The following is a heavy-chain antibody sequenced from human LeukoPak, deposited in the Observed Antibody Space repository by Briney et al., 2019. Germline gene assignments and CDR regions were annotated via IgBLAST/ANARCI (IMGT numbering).Heavy chain of an antibody. CDR1: GGSISNYY. CDR2: MYNSVS. CDR3: AKHRARDGYNALAY. Sequence: PSETLSLTCTVYGGSISNYYWSWIRQPPGKALEWIAYMYNSVSNYTPSLKSRVTISVDTSKNQFYMKMSSVTAADTAVYYCAKHRARDGYNALAYWGQGTLVTVSS. V-gene: IGHV4-59*08. D-gene: IGHD5-24*01. J-gene: IGHJ1*01.